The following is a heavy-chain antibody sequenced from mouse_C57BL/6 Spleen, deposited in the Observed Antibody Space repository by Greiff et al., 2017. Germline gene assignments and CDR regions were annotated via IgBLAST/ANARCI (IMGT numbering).Heavy chain of an antibody. CDR3: ARRGPVYYDYDRAWFAY. CDR2: ILPGSGST. Sequence: VQLQQSGAELMKPGASVKLSCTATGYTFTGYWIEWVKQRPGHGLEWIGEILPGSGSTNYNEKFQGKATFTADTSSNTSYMHLSRLTTEDSALYYCARRGPVYYDYDRAWFAYWGQGTLVTVSA. V-gene: IGHV1-9*01. CDR1: GYTFTGYW. J-gene: IGHJ3*01. D-gene: IGHD2-4*01.